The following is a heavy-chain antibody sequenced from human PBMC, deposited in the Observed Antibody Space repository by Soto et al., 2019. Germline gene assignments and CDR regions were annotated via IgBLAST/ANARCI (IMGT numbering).Heavy chain of an antibody. J-gene: IGHJ4*02. V-gene: IGHV3-53*01. Sequence: EVQLVESGGGLIQPGGSLRLSCAASGFAVSSNYMSWVRQAPGKGLECVSVIYASGSTYYADSVKGRFTISRDNSKNTVYLQMNSLRAEDTAVYYCALAPSETETTALRHDQWGRGTLVTVSS. CDR1: GFAVSSNY. D-gene: IGHD1-7*01. CDR2: IYASGST. CDR3: ALAPSETETTALRHDQ.